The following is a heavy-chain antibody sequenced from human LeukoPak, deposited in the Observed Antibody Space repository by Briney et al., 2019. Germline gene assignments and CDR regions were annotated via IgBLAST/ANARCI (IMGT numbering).Heavy chain of an antibody. V-gene: IGHV5-51*01. J-gene: IGHJ4*02. D-gene: IGHD1-7*01. Sequence: GESLKISCKGSGYSFTSYWIGWVRQMPGKGLEWMGIIYPGDSDTRYSPSFQGQVTISADRSTTGAYLRWSSLKASDTAMYFCARGTVNYNFDYWGQGTLVTVSS. CDR2: IYPGDSDT. CDR1: GYSFTSYW. CDR3: ARGTVNYNFDY.